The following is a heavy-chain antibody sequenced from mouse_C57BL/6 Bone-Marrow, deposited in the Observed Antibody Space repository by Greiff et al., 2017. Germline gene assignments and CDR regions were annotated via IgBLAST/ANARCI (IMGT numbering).Heavy chain of an antibody. CDR2: INPGSGGT. V-gene: IGHV1-54*01. CDR1: GYAFTNYL. J-gene: IGHJ1*03. D-gene: IGHD1-1*01. CDR3: ATYYYGSSGYFDV. Sequence: VKVVESGAELVRPGTSVKVSCKASGYAFTNYLIEWVKQRPGQGLEWIGVINPGSGGTNYNEKFKGKATLTADKSSSTAYMQLSSLTSEDSAVYFCATYYYGSSGYFDVWGTGTTVTVSS.